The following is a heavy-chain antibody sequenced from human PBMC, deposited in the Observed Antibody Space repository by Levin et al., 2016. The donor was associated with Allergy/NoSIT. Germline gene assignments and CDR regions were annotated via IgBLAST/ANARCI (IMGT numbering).Heavy chain of an antibody. J-gene: IGHJ4*02. CDR1: GGSIGSSGFSY. Sequence: SETLSLTCSVSGGSIGSSGFSYWGWSRQQPGKGLEWIGSIYYNGNTYDNPSLKSRVTISRDTSENRLSLKLSSVTTADTAMYYCVRGWDGAKVGYWGQGTLVTVSS. V-gene: IGHV4-31*03. D-gene: IGHD1-26*01. CDR3: VRGWDGAKVGY. CDR2: IYYNGNT.